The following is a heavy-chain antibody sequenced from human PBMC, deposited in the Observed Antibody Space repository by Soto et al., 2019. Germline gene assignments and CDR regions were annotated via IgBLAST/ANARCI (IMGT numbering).Heavy chain of an antibody. V-gene: IGHV1-18*04. CDR2: ISANNGNT. Sequence: QVQLVQSGAEVKKPGDSVKVSCKASGYTFTSYGITWVRQAPGRGLEWMGWISANNGNTRFAQNLQGRVTMTTDTSTSTAYLELRSLTSDDTAVYYCARACSSTCNGADYWGQGTLFTVSS. CDR3: ARACSSTCNGADY. CDR1: GYTFTSYG. D-gene: IGHD2-2*01. J-gene: IGHJ4*02.